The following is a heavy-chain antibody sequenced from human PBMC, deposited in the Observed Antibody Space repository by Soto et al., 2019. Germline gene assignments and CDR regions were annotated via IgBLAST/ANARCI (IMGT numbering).Heavy chain of an antibody. Sequence: ASVKVSCKASGYTFTSYGISWVRQAPGQGLEWMGWNSAYNGNTNYAQKLQGRVTMTTDTSTSTAYMELRSLRSDDTAVYYCARDCSSTSCSPYYYYGMDVWGQGTTVTVSS. D-gene: IGHD2-2*01. CDR1: GYTFTSYG. V-gene: IGHV1-18*01. J-gene: IGHJ6*02. CDR3: ARDCSSTSCSPYYYYGMDV. CDR2: NSAYNGNT.